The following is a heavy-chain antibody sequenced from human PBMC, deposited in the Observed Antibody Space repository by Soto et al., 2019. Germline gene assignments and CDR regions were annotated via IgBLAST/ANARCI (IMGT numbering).Heavy chain of an antibody. V-gene: IGHV1-2*04. CDR3: ASGVCCCDSGYDSDPYHFDY. CDR1: GYTFTGYY. D-gene: IGHD5-12*01. J-gene: IGHJ4*02. Sequence: GASVKVSCKASGYTFTGYYMHWVRQAPGQGLEWMGWINPNSGGTNYAQKLQGWVTMTRDTSISTAYMELSRLRSDDTAENNCASGVCCCDSGYDSDPYHFDYWGQGTLVTVSS. CDR2: INPNSGGT.